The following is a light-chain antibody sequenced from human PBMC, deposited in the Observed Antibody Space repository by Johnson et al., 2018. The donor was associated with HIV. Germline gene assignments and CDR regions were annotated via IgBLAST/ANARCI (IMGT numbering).Light chain of an antibody. CDR3: GTWDSSLSARV. J-gene: IGLJ1*01. CDR1: SSNIGNNY. CDR2: ENN. Sequence: QSILTQPPSVYAAPGQKVTISCSGSSSNIGNNYVSWYQQLQGTAPKLLIYENNKRPSRIPARFSGSKSGTSATLGITGLQTGDEADYYCGTWDSSLSARVFGTGTKVPVL. V-gene: IGLV1-51*02.